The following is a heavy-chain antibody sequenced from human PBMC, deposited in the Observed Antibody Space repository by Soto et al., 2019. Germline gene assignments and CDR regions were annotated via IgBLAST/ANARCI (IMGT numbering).Heavy chain of an antibody. CDR1: GFSLSTSGMR. CDR3: ARMRYSSSSVFAP. CDR2: IDWDDDK. V-gene: IGHV2-70*04. D-gene: IGHD6-13*01. Sequence: ESGPTLVNPTQTLTLTCTFSGFSLSTSGMRVSWIRQPPGKALEWLARIDWDDDKFYSTSLKTRLTISKDTSKHQVCRTMTNMDPVDTATYYCARMRYSSSSVFAPWGKGTLVTAPQ. J-gene: IGHJ5*02.